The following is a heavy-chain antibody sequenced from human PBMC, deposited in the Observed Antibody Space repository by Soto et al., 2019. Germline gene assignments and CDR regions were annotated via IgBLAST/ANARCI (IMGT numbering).Heavy chain of an antibody. D-gene: IGHD6-19*01. Sequence: QVQLQESGPGLVKPSETLSLNCTVSGGSISTYYWNWIRQPAGKRLEWLGRIYTSGYTKYNPSLKGRVTMSLDTSKRQFSLKLSSVTAADTAVYYCARETVAGTDNWFDPWGQGILVTVSS. CDR2: IYTSGYT. CDR3: ARETVAGTDNWFDP. J-gene: IGHJ5*02. CDR1: GGSISTYY. V-gene: IGHV4-4*07.